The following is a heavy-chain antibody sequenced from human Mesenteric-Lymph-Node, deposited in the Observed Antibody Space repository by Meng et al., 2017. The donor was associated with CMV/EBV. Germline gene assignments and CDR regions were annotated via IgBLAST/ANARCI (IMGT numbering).Heavy chain of an antibody. V-gene: IGHV3-23*01. CDR3: ARDEADQRGSYYYFDY. J-gene: IGHJ4*02. Sequence: FTFGNYARSWVREAPGKGLEWVATISGSDGDTYYAGSVKGRFTISRDNSKNTLYLQMNSLGAEDTAVYYCARDEADQRGSYYYFDYWGQGTLVTVSS. D-gene: IGHD1-26*01. CDR2: ISGSDGDT. CDR1: FTFGNYA.